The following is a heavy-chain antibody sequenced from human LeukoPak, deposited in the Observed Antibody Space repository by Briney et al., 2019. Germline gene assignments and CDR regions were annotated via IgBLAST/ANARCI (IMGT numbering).Heavy chain of an antibody. D-gene: IGHD1-26*01. J-gene: IGHJ4*02. CDR3: ARLSAGTYFDLDS. CDR1: GYSFSNNW. Sequence: PRESLKMSCKGSGYSFSNNWLGWARPMPGKGLDWMGSIYPGDSQTRYSPSFQGRVTISADRSISTAYLQWSSVKASDTPVYYCARLSAGTYFDLDSWGEGTLVTVSS. CDR2: IYPGDSQT. V-gene: IGHV5-51*01.